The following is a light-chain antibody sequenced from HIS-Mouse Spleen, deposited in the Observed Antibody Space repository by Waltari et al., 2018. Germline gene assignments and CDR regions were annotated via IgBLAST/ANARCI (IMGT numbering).Light chain of an antibody. Sequence: QSALTQPASVSGSPGQSITISCTGTSSDVGSYNLVSWYQQHPGKAPKLMIYEGSKRHSGVCHRFSGSKSGNTASLTISGLQAEDEADYYCCSYAGSSTFVWVFGGGTKLTVL. J-gene: IGLJ3*02. CDR2: EGS. CDR1: SSDVGSYNL. CDR3: CSYAGSSTFVWV. V-gene: IGLV2-23*03.